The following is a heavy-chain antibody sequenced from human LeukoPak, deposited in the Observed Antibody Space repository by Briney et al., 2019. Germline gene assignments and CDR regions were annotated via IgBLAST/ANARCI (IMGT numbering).Heavy chain of an antibody. V-gene: IGHV3-30*18. CDR1: GFTFSSYG. CDR3: AKGVYDSSGYYYDGVDY. Sequence: PGGSLRLSCVASGFTFSSYGMHWVRQAPGKGLEWVAVISYDGSNKYYADSVKGRFTISRDNSKNTLYLQMNSLRAEDTAVYYCAKGVYDSSGYYYDGVDYWGQGTLVTVSS. CDR2: ISYDGSNK. J-gene: IGHJ4*02. D-gene: IGHD3-22*01.